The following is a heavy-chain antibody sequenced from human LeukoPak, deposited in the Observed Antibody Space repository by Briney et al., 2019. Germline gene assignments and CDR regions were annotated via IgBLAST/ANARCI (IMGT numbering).Heavy chain of an antibody. CDR1: GFTFTSSA. CDR3: AADSSGYYYYYYMDV. CDR2: IFVGSGNT. Sequence: SVKLSCKASGFTFTSSAMQWVRQAPGQGLEWIGCIFVGSGNTNYAQKFQERVTITRDMSTSTAYMELSSLRSEDTAVYYCAADSSGYYYYYYMDVWGKGTTVTVSS. V-gene: IGHV1-58*02. D-gene: IGHD3-22*01. J-gene: IGHJ6*03.